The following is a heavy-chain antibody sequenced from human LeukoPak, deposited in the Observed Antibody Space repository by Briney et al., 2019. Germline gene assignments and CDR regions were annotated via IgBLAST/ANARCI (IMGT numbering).Heavy chain of an antibody. CDR3: ARNIGTTGTSRFDY. Sequence: GSLRLSCAASGFTFSSYWMNWVRQAPGKGLEWIGRIYTSGSTNYNPSLKSRVTISVDTSKDQFSLKLSSVTAADTAVYYCARNIGTTGTSRFDYWGQGTLVTVSS. J-gene: IGHJ4*02. D-gene: IGHD1-1*01. CDR1: GFTFSSYW. V-gene: IGHV4-4*08. CDR2: IYTSGST.